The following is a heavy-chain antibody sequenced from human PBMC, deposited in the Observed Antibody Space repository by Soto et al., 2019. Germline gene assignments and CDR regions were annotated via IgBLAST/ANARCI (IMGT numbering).Heavy chain of an antibody. D-gene: IGHD3-22*01. CDR1: GFTFSSYW. CDR2: IKQDGSEK. CDR3: AREGYYYDSSGYTGAFDI. V-gene: IGHV3-7*01. Sequence: GGSLRLSCAASGFTFSSYWMSWVRQAPGRGLEWVANIKQDGSEKYYVDSVKGRFTISRDNAKNSLYLQMNSLRAEDTAVYYCAREGYYYDSSGYTGAFDIWGQGTMVTVSS. J-gene: IGHJ3*02.